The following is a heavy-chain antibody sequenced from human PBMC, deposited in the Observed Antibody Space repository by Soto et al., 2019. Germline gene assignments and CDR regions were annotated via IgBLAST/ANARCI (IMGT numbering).Heavy chain of an antibody. CDR2: MNPNSGDT. J-gene: IGHJ4*02. CDR1: GYTFSSYD. V-gene: IGHV1-8*01. CDR3: ARDRSGLTGFFDY. D-gene: IGHD3-3*01. Sequence: QVQLVQSGAEVKKPGASVKVSCKASGYTFSSYDINWVRQATGQGLEWMGWMNPNSGDTGYVQKFQGRVTMTRDTSIGTAYMELSSLRSEDTAMYYCARDRSGLTGFFDYWGQGTLVTVSS.